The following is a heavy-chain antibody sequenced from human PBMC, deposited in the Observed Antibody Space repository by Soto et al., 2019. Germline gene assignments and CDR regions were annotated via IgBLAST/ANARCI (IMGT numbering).Heavy chain of an antibody. CDR3: AKVNLYIAVAGTNFDY. D-gene: IGHD6-19*01. Sequence: GGSLRLSCAASGFTFSSYGMHWVCQAPGKGLEWVAVISYDGSNKYYADSVKGRFTISRDNSKNTLYLQMNSLRAEDTAVYYCAKVNLYIAVAGTNFDYWGQGTLVTVSS. CDR1: GFTFSSYG. J-gene: IGHJ4*02. CDR2: ISYDGSNK. V-gene: IGHV3-30*18.